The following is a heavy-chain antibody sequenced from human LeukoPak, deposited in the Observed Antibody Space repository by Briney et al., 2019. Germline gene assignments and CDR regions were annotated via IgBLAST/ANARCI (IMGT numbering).Heavy chain of an antibody. D-gene: IGHD3-9*01. CDR2: ISYDGADK. V-gene: IGHV3-30*18. Sequence: GMSLRLSCAASGFTFSSYAMHWVRQAPGKGLEWVAAISYDGADKYYADSVKGRSTISRDNSKSTLYLIMNSLRAEDTAVYSCAKALLRYFDWHFDYWGQGTLVTVSS. CDR1: GFTFSSYA. J-gene: IGHJ4*02. CDR3: AKALLRYFDWHFDY.